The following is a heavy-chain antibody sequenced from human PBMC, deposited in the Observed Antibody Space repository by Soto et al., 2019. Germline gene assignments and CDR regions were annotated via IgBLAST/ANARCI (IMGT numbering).Heavy chain of an antibody. CDR3: AHSTPTGQARPPSWWFDP. CDR1: GFSLSTSGVG. Sequence: QITLKESGPTLVKPTQTLTLTCTFSGFSLSTSGVGVGWIRQPPGKALEWLALIYWDDDKRYSPSLKGRLTITKDPAKTPVVLTMTHMDPVDTATYYCAHSTPTGQARPPSWWFDPWGQGTLVTVSS. D-gene: IGHD3-16*02. J-gene: IGHJ5*02. V-gene: IGHV2-5*02. CDR2: IYWDDDK.